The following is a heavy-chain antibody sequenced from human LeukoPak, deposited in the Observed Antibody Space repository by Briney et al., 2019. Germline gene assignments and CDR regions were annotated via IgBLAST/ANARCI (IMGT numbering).Heavy chain of an antibody. CDR2: IRSKANSYAT. V-gene: IGHV3-73*01. CDR3: TIVVPAGLDY. Sequence: GGSLRLSCAASGFTFSGSAMHWVRQASGKGLEWVGRIRSKANSYATAYAASVKGRFTISRDDSKNTAYLQMNSLKTEDTAVYYCTIVVPAGLDYWGQGTLVTVSS. D-gene: IGHD2-2*01. CDR1: GFTFSGSA. J-gene: IGHJ4*02.